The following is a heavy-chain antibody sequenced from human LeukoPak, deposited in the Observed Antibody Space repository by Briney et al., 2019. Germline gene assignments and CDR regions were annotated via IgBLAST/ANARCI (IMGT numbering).Heavy chain of an antibody. D-gene: IGHD3-16*02. CDR3: AKAFTFGGVIAPFDY. Sequence: GGSLRLFSAASGFTFDDYAMHWDRQAPGKGLEWVSGISWNSGSIGYADSVKGRFTISRDNAKNSLYLQMNSLRAEDTALYYCAKAFTFGGVIAPFDYWGQGTLVTVSS. CDR1: GFTFDDYA. V-gene: IGHV3-9*01. J-gene: IGHJ4*02. CDR2: ISWNSGSI.